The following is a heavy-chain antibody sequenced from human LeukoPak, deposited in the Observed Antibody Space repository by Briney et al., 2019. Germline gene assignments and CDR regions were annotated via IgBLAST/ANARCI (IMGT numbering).Heavy chain of an antibody. D-gene: IGHD6-13*01. V-gene: IGHV4-39*01. CDR1: GGSISSSSYY. CDR2: IYHSGST. J-gene: IGHJ3*02. Sequence: SETLSLTCTVSGGSISSSSYYWGWIRQPPGKGLEWIGSIYHSGSTYYNPSLKSRVTISVDTSKNQFSLKLSSVTAADTAVYYCARQEWADSSSWYHDAFDIWGQGTMVTVSS. CDR3: ARQEWADSSSWYHDAFDI.